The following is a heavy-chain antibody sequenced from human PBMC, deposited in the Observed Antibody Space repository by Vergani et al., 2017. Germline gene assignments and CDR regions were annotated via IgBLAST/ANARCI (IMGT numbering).Heavy chain of an antibody. CDR3: ARDSSGWYGNWFDP. CDR1: GGSISSYY. D-gene: IGHD6-19*01. J-gene: IGHJ5*02. V-gene: IGHV4-59*01. CDR2: IYYSGST. Sequence: QVQLQESGPGLVKPSETLSLTCPVSGGSISSYYWSWIRQPPGKGLEWIGYIYYSGSTNYNPSLKSRVTISVDTSKNQFSLKLSSVTAADTAVYYCARDSSGWYGNWFDPWGQGTLVTVSS.